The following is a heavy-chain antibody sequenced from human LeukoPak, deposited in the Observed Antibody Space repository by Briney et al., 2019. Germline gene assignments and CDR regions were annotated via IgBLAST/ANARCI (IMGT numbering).Heavy chain of an antibody. D-gene: IGHD6-13*01. V-gene: IGHV1-46*01. CDR3: AKDSPMRPIAAAGH. CDR1: GYSFTTYY. Sequence: ASVKVSCKASGYSFTTYYMHWVRQAPGQGLEWMGIIKPSGGSTSYAQKFQDRVTMTRDTSTSTVYMELSSLRSEDTAVYYCAKDSPMRPIAAAGHWGQGTLVTVSS. J-gene: IGHJ4*02. CDR2: IKPSGGST.